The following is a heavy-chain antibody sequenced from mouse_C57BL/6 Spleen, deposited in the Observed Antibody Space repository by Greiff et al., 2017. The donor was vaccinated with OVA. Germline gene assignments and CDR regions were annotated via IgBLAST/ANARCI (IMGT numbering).Heavy chain of an antibody. CDR1: GFTFSSYG. Sequence: EVKLMESGGDLVKPGGSLKLSCAASGFTFSSYGMSWVRQTPDKRLEWVATISSGGSYTYYSDSVKGRFPITRDNAKNTRYLQMSSLKSEDTAMYYCARRRDSSGFDYWGQGTTLTVSS. V-gene: IGHV5-6*02. D-gene: IGHD3-2*02. J-gene: IGHJ2*01. CDR3: ARRRDSSGFDY. CDR2: ISSGGSYT.